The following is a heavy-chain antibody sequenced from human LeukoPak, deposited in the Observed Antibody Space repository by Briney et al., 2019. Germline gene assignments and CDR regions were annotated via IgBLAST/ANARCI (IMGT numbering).Heavy chain of an antibody. J-gene: IGHJ6*03. CDR2: IKQDGSEK. Sequence: PGGSLRLSCAASGFTFSSYWMSWVRQAPGEGLEWVANIKQDGSEKYYVDSVKGRLTISRDNAKNSLYLQMNSLRAEDTAVYYCARHIVVVPAAPKPMDVWGKGTTVTVSS. CDR1: GFTFSSYW. CDR3: ARHIVVVPAAPKPMDV. D-gene: IGHD2-2*01. V-gene: IGHV3-7*01.